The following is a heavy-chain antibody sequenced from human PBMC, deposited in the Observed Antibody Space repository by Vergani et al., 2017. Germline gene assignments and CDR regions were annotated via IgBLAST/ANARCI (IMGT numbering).Heavy chain of an antibody. D-gene: IGHD2-2*02. Sequence: QVQLQESGPGLVKPPGTLSLTCAVSGDSISSNNCWTWVRQPPGKGLEWIGEICHTEDTKYSPYPKSRVTVSVDESRNLFSLRLNSVTAADTAVYYCATIGYRRWGYYFDYWGQGILVTVSS. CDR1: GDSISSNNC. CDR2: ICHTEDT. V-gene: IGHV4-4*03. J-gene: IGHJ4*02. CDR3: ATIGYRRWGYYFDY.